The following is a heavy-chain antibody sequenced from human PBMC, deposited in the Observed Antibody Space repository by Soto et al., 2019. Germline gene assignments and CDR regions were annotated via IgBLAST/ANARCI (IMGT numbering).Heavy chain of an antibody. J-gene: IGHJ4*02. CDR3: ARGGHVVVVTAALDY. Sequence: ASVKVSCKASGGPFRNDIITWVRQAPGQGLEWMGTVNPSGGHTTYAQHFLGRVTMTRDTSTSTLYMELTSLTSDDTAIYYCARGGHVVVVTAALDYWGQGTLVTVSS. CDR2: VNPSGGHT. V-gene: IGHV1-46*01. D-gene: IGHD2-21*02. CDR1: GGPFRNDI.